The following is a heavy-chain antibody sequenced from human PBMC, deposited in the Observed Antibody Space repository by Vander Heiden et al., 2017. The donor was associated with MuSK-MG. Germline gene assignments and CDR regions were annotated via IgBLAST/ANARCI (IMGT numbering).Heavy chain of an antibody. CDR3: ARGEAYYDFWSGYYYWFDP. J-gene: IGHJ5*02. CDR1: GYSISSGYY. V-gene: IGHV4-38-2*01. CDR2: IYHSGST. Sequence: QVQLQESGPGLVKPSETLSLTCAVSGYSISSGYYWGWIRQPPGKGLEWIGSIYHSGSTYYNPSLKSRVTISVDTSKNQFSLKLSSVTAADTPVYYCARGEAYYDFWSGYYYWFDPWGQGTLGTVSS. D-gene: IGHD3-3*01.